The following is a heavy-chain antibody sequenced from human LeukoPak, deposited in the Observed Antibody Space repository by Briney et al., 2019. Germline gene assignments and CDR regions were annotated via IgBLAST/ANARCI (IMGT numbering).Heavy chain of an antibody. CDR2: ISYDGRNK. V-gene: IGHV3-30*18. CDR1: GFTLSNYG. CDR3: AKGAGPTDY. Sequence: GGAPGLSCAAPGFTLSNYGMHWGRQAPGKGLEWLAVISYDGRNKYYADSVKGRFTISRDNSENTLYLQMNSLRTEDTAVYYCAKGAGPTDYWGQGTLVTVSS. J-gene: IGHJ4*02.